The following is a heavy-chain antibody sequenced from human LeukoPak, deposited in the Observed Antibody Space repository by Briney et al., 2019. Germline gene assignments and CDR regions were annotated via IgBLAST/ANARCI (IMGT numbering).Heavy chain of an antibody. CDR2: ISSNGDNT. J-gene: IGHJ4*02. D-gene: IGHD6-19*01. CDR3: ARSQIAVADPFDY. Sequence: GGSLRLSCAASGFTFSSYSMHWVRQAPGRGLEYVSAISSNGDNTYYANSVKGRFTISRDNSKNTLYLQMNSLRAEDTAVYYCARSQIAVADPFDYWGQGTLVTVSS. CDR1: GFTFSSYS. V-gene: IGHV3-64*01.